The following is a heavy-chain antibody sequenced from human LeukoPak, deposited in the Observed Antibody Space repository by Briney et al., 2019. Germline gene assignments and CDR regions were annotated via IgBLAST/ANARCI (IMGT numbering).Heavy chain of an antibody. CDR1: GYGFTNYW. V-gene: IGHV5-51*01. CDR2: IYPGDSDT. D-gene: IGHD2-2*01. Sequence: GESLKISCKGSGYGFTNYWVGWVRQMPGKGLEWMGIIYPGDSDTRYRPSFQGQVTISADESFSTAYLQWSSLKASDTAMYYCARRRYCSSTSCYGGVDGFDIWGQGTMVTVSS. J-gene: IGHJ3*02. CDR3: ARRRYCSSTSCYGGVDGFDI.